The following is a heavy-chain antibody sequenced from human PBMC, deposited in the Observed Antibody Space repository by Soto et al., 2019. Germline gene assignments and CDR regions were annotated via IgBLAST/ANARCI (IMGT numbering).Heavy chain of an antibody. CDR1: GSSVSSGSYY. CDR3: ARDLHYYDSSGRERDFKAGLVHDT. J-gene: IGHJ3*02. V-gene: IGHV4-61*01. CDR2: IYYSGST. D-gene: IGHD3-22*01. Sequence: SETLSLTCTVSGSSVSSGSYYWSWIRQPPGKGLEWIGYIYYSGSTNYNPSLKSRVTISVDTSKNQFSLKLSSVTAADTAAYFCARDLHYYDSSGRERDFKAGLVHDTWGQGTMVTVSS.